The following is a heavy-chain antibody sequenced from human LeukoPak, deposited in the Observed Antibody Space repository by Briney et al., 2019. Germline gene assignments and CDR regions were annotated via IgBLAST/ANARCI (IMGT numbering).Heavy chain of an antibody. Sequence: GRSLRLSCAASGFTFSSYAMHWVRQAPGKGLEWVAVISYDGSNKYYADSVKGRFTIPRDNSKNTLYLQMNSLRAEDTAVYYCARGSGYFQHWGQGTLVTVSS. V-gene: IGHV3-30-3*01. CDR3: ARGSGYFQH. J-gene: IGHJ1*01. CDR1: GFTFSSYA. CDR2: ISYDGSNK.